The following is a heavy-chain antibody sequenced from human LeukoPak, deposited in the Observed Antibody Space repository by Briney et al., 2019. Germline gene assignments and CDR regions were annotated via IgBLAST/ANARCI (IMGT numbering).Heavy chain of an antibody. CDR3: AKEILGGFDY. V-gene: IGHV3-33*06. J-gene: IGHJ4*02. CDR2: IWYDGSNK. D-gene: IGHD3-3*01. CDR1: GFTFISYG. Sequence: GGSLRLSFAASGFTFISYGMHGFGRAPGKGLDGVAVIWYDGSNKYYADSVKGRFTISRDNSKNTLYLQMNSLRAEDTAVYYCAKEILGGFDYWGQGTLVTVSS.